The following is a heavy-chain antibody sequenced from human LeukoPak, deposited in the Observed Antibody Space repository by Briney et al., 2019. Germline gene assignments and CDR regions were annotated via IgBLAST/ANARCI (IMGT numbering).Heavy chain of an antibody. CDR1: VFIFGAYW. CDR2: IYGDGSST. J-gene: IGHJ4*01. CDR3: SSSQFDN. Sequence: GVSLRLSCEAWVFIFGAYWMLGVRQSPGKGLVWLSRIYGDGSSTTYADSVRGRFTISRDNAKNTLYLQMNSLRAEGTAVYSCSSSQFDNCGQGTLVTVSS. V-gene: IGHV3-74*01.